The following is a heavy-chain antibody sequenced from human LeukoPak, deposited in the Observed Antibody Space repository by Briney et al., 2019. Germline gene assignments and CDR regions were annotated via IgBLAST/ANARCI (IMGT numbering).Heavy chain of an antibody. CDR2: MYYSGST. CDR3: ARTVLGNSFGWWENYFDY. V-gene: IGHV4-39*07. CDR1: GGSISSSTYY. Sequence: SETLSLTCNVSGGSISSSTYYWGWIRQPPGKGLEWIGAMYYSGSTYYNPSLKGRVAISVDTSKNQFSLKLTSVTAADTAMYYCARTVLGNSFGWWENYFDYWGQGTLVTVSS. D-gene: IGHD5-18*01. J-gene: IGHJ4*02.